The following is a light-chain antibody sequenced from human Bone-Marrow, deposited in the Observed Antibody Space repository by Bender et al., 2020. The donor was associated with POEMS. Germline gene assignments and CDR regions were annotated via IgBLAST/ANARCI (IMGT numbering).Light chain of an antibody. CDR3: AAWEDSLNGWV. V-gene: IGLV2-14*03. CDR2: DVT. CDR1: SSDVGGYNY. Sequence: QSALTQPASVSGSPGQSITISCSGTSSDVGGYNYVSWYQQHPGKAPKLIIYDVTKRHSGVPDRLSGSKSANTASLAISGLQSEDEADYYCAAWEDSLNGWVFGGGTKLTVL. J-gene: IGLJ3*02.